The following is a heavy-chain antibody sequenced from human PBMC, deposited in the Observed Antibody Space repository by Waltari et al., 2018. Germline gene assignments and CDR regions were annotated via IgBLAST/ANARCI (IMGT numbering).Heavy chain of an antibody. CDR2: INPNRCGT. Sequence: QVQLVQSGAEVKKPGASVKVSCKASGYTFTGYYMHWVRQAPGQGLEWMGRINPNRCGTNYAQKVQGRVTMTRDTSISTAYMELSRLRSDDTAVYFCARDGTRIVAKSLDYWGQGTLVTVSS. CDR3: ARDGTRIVAKSLDY. V-gene: IGHV1-2*06. D-gene: IGHD3-22*01. J-gene: IGHJ4*02. CDR1: GYTFTGYY.